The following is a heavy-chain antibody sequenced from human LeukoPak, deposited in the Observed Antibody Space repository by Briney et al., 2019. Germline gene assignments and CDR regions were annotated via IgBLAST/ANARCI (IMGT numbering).Heavy chain of an antibody. CDR1: GYTFTSYD. CDR3: ARVSRDSGYDSPDY. D-gene: IGHD5-12*01. Sequence: ASVKVSCKASGYTFTSYDINWVRQATGQGLEWMGWMNPNSGNTGYAQKFQGRVTMTRNTSISTAYMELSSLRSEDTAVYYCARVSRDSGYDSPDYWGQGTLVTVSS. J-gene: IGHJ4*02. CDR2: MNPNSGNT. V-gene: IGHV1-8*01.